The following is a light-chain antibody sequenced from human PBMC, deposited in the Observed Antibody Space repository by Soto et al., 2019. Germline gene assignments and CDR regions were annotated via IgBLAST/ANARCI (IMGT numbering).Light chain of an antibody. CDR1: QSLSRRY. CDR2: GAS. Sequence: EIVLTQSPGTLSLSPGERATLSCRTSQSLSRRYLAWYQQKRGQAPRLLIYGASRRATGIPDRFSGSGSGTDFTLTISRLEPEDFAVYYSRQYDSSIQTFGPGTKVDIK. J-gene: IGKJ3*01. CDR3: RQYDSSIQT. V-gene: IGKV3-20*01.